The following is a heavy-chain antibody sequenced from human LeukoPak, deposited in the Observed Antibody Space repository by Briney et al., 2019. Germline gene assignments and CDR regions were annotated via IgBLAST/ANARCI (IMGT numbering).Heavy chain of an antibody. D-gene: IGHD2-2*01. CDR3: ARDPSVVPAAVNWFDP. V-gene: IGHV3-21*01. CDR2: ISSTGTYI. Sequence: GGSLRLSCAASGFTFSSYNMNWVRQAPGKGREWVSSISSTGTYIYYADSVKGRFTISRDNAKNSLYLQMNSLRAEDTAVYYCARDPSVVPAAVNWFDPWGQGTLVTVSS. J-gene: IGHJ5*02. CDR1: GFTFSSYN.